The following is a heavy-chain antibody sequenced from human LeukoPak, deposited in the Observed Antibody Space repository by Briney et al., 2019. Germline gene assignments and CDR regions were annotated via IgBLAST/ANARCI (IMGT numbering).Heavy chain of an antibody. CDR2: INAGNGNT. V-gene: IGHV1-3*01. CDR1: GYTFTSYA. CDR3: ARIVVDYYYYMDV. Sequence: GASVKVSCKASGYTFTSYAMHWVRQAPGQRLEWMGWINAGNGNTKYSQKFQGRVTITRDTPASTAYMELSSLRSDDTAVYYCARIVVDYYYYMDVWGKGTTVTVSS. D-gene: IGHD3-22*01. J-gene: IGHJ6*03.